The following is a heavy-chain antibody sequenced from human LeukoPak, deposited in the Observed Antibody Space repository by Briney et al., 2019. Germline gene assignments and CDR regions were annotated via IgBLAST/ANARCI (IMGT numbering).Heavy chain of an antibody. CDR3: AIIPGDSQFDY. V-gene: IGHV1-69*04. Sequence: ASVKVSCKASGGTFSSYAISWVRQAPGQGLEWMGRIIPILGIANYAQKFQGRVTITADKSTSTAYMELSSLRSEDTAVYYCAIIPGDSQFDYWGQGTLVTVSS. CDR1: GGTFSSYA. CDR2: IIPILGIA. J-gene: IGHJ4*02. D-gene: IGHD3-16*01.